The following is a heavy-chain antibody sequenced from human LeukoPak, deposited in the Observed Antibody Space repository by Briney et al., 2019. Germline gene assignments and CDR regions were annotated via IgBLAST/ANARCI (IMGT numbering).Heavy chain of an antibody. D-gene: IGHD3-9*01. V-gene: IGHV3-7*03. CDR1: GFTFSSYW. CDR3: ASLYDILTGYSTDY. CDR2: IKQDGSEK. J-gene: IGHJ4*02. Sequence: GGSLRLSCAASGFTFSSYWVSWVRQAPGKGLNGVANIKQDGSEKYYVDSVKGRFTISRDNAKNSLYLQMNSLRAEDTAVYYCASLYDILTGYSTDYWGQGTLVTVSS.